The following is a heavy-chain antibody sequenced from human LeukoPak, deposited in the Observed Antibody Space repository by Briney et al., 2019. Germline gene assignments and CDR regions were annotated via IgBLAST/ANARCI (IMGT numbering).Heavy chain of an antibody. CDR2: INHSGST. V-gene: IGHV4-34*01. J-gene: IGHJ4*02. D-gene: IGHD6-13*01. CDR1: GDSTSTTVYY. Sequence: PSETLSLTCTVSGDSTSTTVYYWSWIRQPPGKGLEWIGEINHSGSTNYNPSLKSRVTISVDTSKNQFSLKLSSVTAADTAVYYCARVRSISYYPPDYWGQGTLVTVSS. CDR3: ARVRSISYYPPDY.